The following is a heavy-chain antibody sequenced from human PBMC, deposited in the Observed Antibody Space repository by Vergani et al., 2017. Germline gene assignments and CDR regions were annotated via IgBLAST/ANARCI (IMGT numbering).Heavy chain of an antibody. Sequence: QVQLVQSGAEVKKPGASVKVSCKASGYTFTSYGISWVRQAPGQGLEWMGWISAYNGNTNYAQKLQGRVTITTDTSTSTAYMELRSLRSDETAVYYCARLVRGIVVVPAASPFYCYMDVWGKGTTVTVSS. CDR2: ISAYNGNT. J-gene: IGHJ6*03. CDR1: GYTFTSYG. V-gene: IGHV1-18*01. D-gene: IGHD2-2*01. CDR3: ARLVRGIVVVPAASPFYCYMDV.